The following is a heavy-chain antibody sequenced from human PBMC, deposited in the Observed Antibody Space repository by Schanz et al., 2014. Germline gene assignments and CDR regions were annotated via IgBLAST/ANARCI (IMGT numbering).Heavy chain of an antibody. J-gene: IGHJ3*02. CDR3: ARGGGPEDVFDI. Sequence: VQLVQSGSELEKPGASVKVSCKASGYTFTNFAMNWIRQAPGQGLEWMGRIIPILGIANYAQNFQGRVTITADKSTSTAYMELSSLRSDDTAVYYCARGGGPEDVFDIWGQGTILTVSS. CDR2: IIPILGIA. CDR1: GYTFTNFA. V-gene: IGHV1-69*09. D-gene: IGHD5-12*01.